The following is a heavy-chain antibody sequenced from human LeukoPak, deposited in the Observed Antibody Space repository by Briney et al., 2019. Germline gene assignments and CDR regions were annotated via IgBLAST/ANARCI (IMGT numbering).Heavy chain of an antibody. Sequence: PSETLSLTCTVSGGSISSYYWSWIRQPPGKGLEWIGYIYYSGSTNYNPSLKSRVTISVDTSKNQFSLKLSSVTAADTAVYYCASPGGAAGRSSYFDYWGQGTLVTVSS. V-gene: IGHV4-59*08. J-gene: IGHJ4*02. D-gene: IGHD6-13*01. CDR1: GGSISSYY. CDR3: ASPGGAAGRSSYFDY. CDR2: IYYSGST.